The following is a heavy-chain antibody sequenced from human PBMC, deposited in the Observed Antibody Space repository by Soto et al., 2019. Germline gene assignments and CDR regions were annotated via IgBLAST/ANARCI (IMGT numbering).Heavy chain of an antibody. J-gene: IGHJ4*02. CDR1: GFTFSSYA. D-gene: IGHD2-2*01. Sequence: GGSLRLSCAASGFTFSSYAMSWVRQAPGKGLEWVSAISGSGGSTYYADSVKGRFTISRDNAQNSLYLQMNSLRVEDTAVYYCAKVSRTAERYWGPGTLFTVSS. CDR2: ISGSGGST. CDR3: AKVSRTAERY. V-gene: IGHV3-23*01.